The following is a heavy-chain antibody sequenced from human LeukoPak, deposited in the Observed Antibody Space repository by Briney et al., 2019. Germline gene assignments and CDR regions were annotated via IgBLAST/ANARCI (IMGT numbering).Heavy chain of an antibody. D-gene: IGHD2-15*01. CDR1: GGTFSSYA. CDR3: ARAKAVAAQPGEFDY. Sequence: SVKVSCKASGGTFSSYAISWVRQAPGQGLEWMGRIIPIFGTANSAQKFQGRVTITTDESTSTAYMELSSLRSEDTAVYYCARAKAVAAQPGEFDYWGQGTLVTVSS. V-gene: IGHV1-69*05. CDR2: IIPIFGTA. J-gene: IGHJ4*02.